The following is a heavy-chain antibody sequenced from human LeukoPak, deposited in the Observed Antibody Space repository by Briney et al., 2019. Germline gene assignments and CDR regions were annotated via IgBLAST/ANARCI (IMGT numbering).Heavy chain of an antibody. J-gene: IGHJ4*02. CDR1: GGSISSYY. CDR3: ARAEAGYYYDSSGYFYFDY. Sequence: PSETLSLTCTVSGGSISSYYWSWIRQPPAKGLEWIGYIYYSGSTNYNPSLKSRVTISVDTSKNQFSLKLSSVTAADTAVYYCARAEAGYYYDSSGYFYFDYWGQGTLVTVSS. D-gene: IGHD3-22*01. CDR2: IYYSGST. V-gene: IGHV4-59*01.